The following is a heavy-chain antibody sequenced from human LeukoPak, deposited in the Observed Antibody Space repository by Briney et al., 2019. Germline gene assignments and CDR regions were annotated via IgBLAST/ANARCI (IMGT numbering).Heavy chain of an antibody. CDR2: ISGAGT. V-gene: IGHV3-23*01. Sequence: GGSLRLSCAASGFTFSSYWMSWVRQAPGKGLEWVSSISGAGTYYADSVKGRFTISRDNYKNTLYLQMNSLRADDTAVYYCARDPNGNYVGAFDFQRWGQGTLVIVSS. D-gene: IGHD1-7*01. J-gene: IGHJ1*01. CDR3: ARDPNGNYVGAFDFQR. CDR1: GFTFSSYW.